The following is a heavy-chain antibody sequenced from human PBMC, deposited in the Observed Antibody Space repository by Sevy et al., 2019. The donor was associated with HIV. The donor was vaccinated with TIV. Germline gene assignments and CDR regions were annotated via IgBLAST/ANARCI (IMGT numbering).Heavy chain of an antibody. J-gene: IGHJ6*03. Sequence: ASVKVSCKASGGTFSSYAISWVRQAPGQGLEWMGGIIPIFGTANYAQKFQGRVTITADESTSTAYMELSSLRSEDTAVYYCASNVGTPETYYDYMDVWGKGTTVTVSS. CDR3: ASNVGTPETYYDYMDV. CDR2: IIPIFGTA. D-gene: IGHD7-27*01. V-gene: IGHV1-69*13. CDR1: GGTFSSYA.